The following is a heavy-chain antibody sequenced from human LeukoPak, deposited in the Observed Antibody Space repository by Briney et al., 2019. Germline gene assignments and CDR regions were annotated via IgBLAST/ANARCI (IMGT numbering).Heavy chain of an antibody. D-gene: IGHD6-19*01. Sequence: PSETLSLTCTVSGGSISNSSYYWDWIRQPPGKGLEWIGSIYYSGSTYYNPSLKSRITISVDTSKNQFSLKLSSVTAADTAVYYCAREDSGWYFDYWGQGTLVTVSS. J-gene: IGHJ4*02. V-gene: IGHV4-39*02. CDR3: AREDSGWYFDY. CDR2: IYYSGST. CDR1: GGSISNSSYY.